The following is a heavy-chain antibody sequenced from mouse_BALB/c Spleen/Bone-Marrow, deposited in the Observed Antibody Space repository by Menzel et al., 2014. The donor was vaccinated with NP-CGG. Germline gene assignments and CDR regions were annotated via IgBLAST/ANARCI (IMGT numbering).Heavy chain of an antibody. J-gene: IGHJ2*01. CDR1: GYTFTSYW. V-gene: IGHV1-87*01. Sequence: QVQLQQSGAELARPGASVKLSCKASGYTFTSYWMQWVKQRPGQGPEWIGAIYPGDGDTRYTQKFKGKATLTADKSSSTAYMQLSSLASEDSAVYYCARGDPFDYWGQGTTLTVSS. CDR2: IYPGDGDT. CDR3: ARGDPFDY.